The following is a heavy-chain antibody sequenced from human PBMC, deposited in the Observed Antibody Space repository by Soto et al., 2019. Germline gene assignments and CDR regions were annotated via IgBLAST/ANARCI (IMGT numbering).Heavy chain of an antibody. V-gene: IGHV1-69*02. CDR2: IIPILGIP. J-gene: IGHJ3*02. CDR3: APHGEQQLVRETDDAFDI. D-gene: IGHD6-13*01. Sequence: QVQLVQSGAEVKKPGSSVKVSCKASGGTFSSYTISWVRQAPGQGLEWLGRIIPILGIPNYAQKFQDRVTLTADKYTSTAYMELSSLRSEDTAVYYCAPHGEQQLVRETDDAFDIWGQGTMVTVSS. CDR1: GGTFSSYT.